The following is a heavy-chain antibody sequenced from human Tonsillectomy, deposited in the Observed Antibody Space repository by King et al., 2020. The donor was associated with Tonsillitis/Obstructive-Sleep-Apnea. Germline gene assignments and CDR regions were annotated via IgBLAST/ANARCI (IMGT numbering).Heavy chain of an antibody. Sequence: VQLQQWGAGLLKPSETLSLTCAVYGGSFSGYYWNWIRQPPGKGLEWIGEINHSGSTNYKPSLKSRVTISVDTSKNQFSLKLSSVTAADPAVYYCAHTYYYDSSGSWGQGTLGPVSS. D-gene: IGHD3-22*01. CDR2: INHSGST. CDR1: GGSFSGYY. J-gene: IGHJ5*02. V-gene: IGHV4-34*01. CDR3: AHTYYYDSSGS.